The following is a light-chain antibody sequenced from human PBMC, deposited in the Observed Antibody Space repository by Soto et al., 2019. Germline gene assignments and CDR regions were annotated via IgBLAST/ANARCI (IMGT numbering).Light chain of an antibody. CDR2: DAS. V-gene: IGKV3-15*01. CDR3: QQFGSSIPHT. CDR1: QTIDNT. Sequence: EIVMTQSPATLSLSPGERATLSCRASQTIDNTLAWYQRKPGQAPRLLIYDASTRATGVPARFSGSGSGTDFTLTISRLEPEDFGVYYCQQFGSSIPHTFGQGTKLEIK. J-gene: IGKJ2*01.